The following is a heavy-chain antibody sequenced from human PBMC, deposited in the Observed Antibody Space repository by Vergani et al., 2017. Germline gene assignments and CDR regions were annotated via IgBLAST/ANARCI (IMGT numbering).Heavy chain of an antibody. V-gene: IGHV1-2*02. D-gene: IGHD2-2*01. CDR2: INPNSGGT. CDR3: ARVMTEIVVVPAATFDY. CDR1: GYTFTGYY. Sequence: QVQLVQSGAEVKKPGASVKVSCKASGYTFTGYYMHWVRQATGQGLEWMGWINPNSGGTNYAQKFQGRVTMTRDTSISTAYMELSRLRSDDTAVYYCARVMTEIVVVPAATFDYWGQGTLVTVSS. J-gene: IGHJ4*02.